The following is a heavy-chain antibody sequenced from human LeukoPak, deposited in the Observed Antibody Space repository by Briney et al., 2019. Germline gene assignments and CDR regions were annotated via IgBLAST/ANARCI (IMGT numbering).Heavy chain of an antibody. CDR1: GFTVSSNY. Sequence: PGGSLRLSCAASGFTVSSNYMSWVRQAPGKGLEWVSVIYSGGSTYYADSVKGRFTISRDNSKNTLYLQMNSLRAEDAAVYYCATKIHDYSNAEYFDYWGQGTLVTVSS. J-gene: IGHJ4*02. V-gene: IGHV3-66*01. CDR3: ATKIHDYSNAEYFDY. CDR2: IYSGGST. D-gene: IGHD4-11*01.